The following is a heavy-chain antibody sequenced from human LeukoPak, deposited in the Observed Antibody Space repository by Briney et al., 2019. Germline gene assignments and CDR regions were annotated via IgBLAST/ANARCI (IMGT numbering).Heavy chain of an antibody. D-gene: IGHD6-19*01. CDR1: GYTFTVYY. J-gene: IGHJ4*02. CDR3: ARVAAHYYFDY. CDR2: INPNSGGT. Sequence: ASVSVSCRASGYTFTVYYMHWVRRAPGQGREGVGWINPNSGGTNYAQKFQGRVTMTRDTSISTAYMELSRLRSDDTAVYYCARVAAHYYFDYWGQGTLVTVSS. V-gene: IGHV1-2*02.